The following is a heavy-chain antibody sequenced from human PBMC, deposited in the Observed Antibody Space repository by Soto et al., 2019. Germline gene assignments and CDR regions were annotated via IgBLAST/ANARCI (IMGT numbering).Heavy chain of an antibody. J-gene: IGHJ4*02. CDR2: ISYDGSNK. D-gene: IGHD2-2*01. CDR3: AKDLGYCSSTSCSDY. CDR1: GFTFSSYG. V-gene: IGHV3-30*18. Sequence: LGGSLRLSCAASGFTFSSYGMHWVRQAPGKGLEWVAVISYDGSNKYYADSVKGRFTISRDNSKNTLYLQMNSLRAEDTAVYYCAKDLGYCSSTSCSDYWGQGTLVTVSS.